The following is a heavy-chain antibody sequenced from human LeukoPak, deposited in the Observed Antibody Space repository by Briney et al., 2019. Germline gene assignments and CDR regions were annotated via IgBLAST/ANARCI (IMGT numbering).Heavy chain of an antibody. CDR2: INHSGST. J-gene: IGHJ5*02. Sequence: SETVSLTCAVYGGSYRAYYWRWLRQPPGKGLEGIGEINHSGSTNYNPSLKGRVTISVDTCKNQFSLKLSSVTAADTAVYYCARGFPKRSYCSSTSCRKLGNWFDRWGQGTLVTVSS. CDR3: ARGFPKRSYCSSTSCRKLGNWFDR. V-gene: IGHV4-34*01. D-gene: IGHD2-2*01. CDR1: GGSYRAYY.